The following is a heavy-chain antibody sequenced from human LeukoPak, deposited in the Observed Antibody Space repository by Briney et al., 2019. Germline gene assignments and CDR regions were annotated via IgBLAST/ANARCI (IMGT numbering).Heavy chain of an antibody. V-gene: IGHV3-15*01. Sequence: GGSLRLSCAASGFTLSNAYMSWVRQAPGKGLEWVGRIKNKTNGGTTDYAAPVKGRFTISRDDSKNTLYLQMNSLKTEDTAVYYCTTTIVGVTTWFDPWGPGTLVTVSS. CDR1: GFTLSNAY. J-gene: IGHJ5*02. D-gene: IGHD1-26*01. CDR3: TTTIVGVTTWFDP. CDR2: IKNKTNGGTT.